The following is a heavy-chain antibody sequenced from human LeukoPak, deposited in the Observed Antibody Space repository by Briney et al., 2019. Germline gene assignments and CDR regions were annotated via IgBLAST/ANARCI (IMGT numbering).Heavy chain of an antibody. CDR2: MNHRGST. V-gene: IGHV4-34*01. Sequence: PSETLSLTCAVYGGSFSRDFCSWIRQPPGKGLEWIGEMNHRGSTNYNPSLKSRVTISVDTSKNQFSLKLSSVTAADTAVYYCARVSSGYPYYFDYWGQGTLVTVSS. D-gene: IGHD3-22*01. CDR3: ARVSSGYPYYFDY. J-gene: IGHJ4*02. CDR1: GGSFSRDF.